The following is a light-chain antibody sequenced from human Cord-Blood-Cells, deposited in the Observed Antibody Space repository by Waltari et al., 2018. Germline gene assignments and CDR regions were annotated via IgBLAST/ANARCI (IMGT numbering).Light chain of an antibody. V-gene: IGLV2-14*01. Sequence: QSALTQPASVSGSPGQSITISCTGPSSDVGGYNYVSWYQQHPGKAPKLMIYDVSNRASGVSNRFSGSKSGNTASLTISGLQAEDEADYYCSSYTSSSWVFGGGTKLTVL. CDR1: SSDVGGYNY. CDR3: SSYTSSSWV. CDR2: DVS. J-gene: IGLJ3*02.